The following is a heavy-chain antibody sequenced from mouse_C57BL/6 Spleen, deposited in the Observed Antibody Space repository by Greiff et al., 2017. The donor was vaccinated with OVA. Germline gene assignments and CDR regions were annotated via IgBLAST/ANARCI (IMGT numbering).Heavy chain of an antibody. V-gene: IGHV1-82*01. CDR3: ARDSSGYGAMDY. D-gene: IGHD3-2*02. CDR1: GYAFSSSW. CDR2: IYPGDGDT. Sequence: QVQLQQSGPELVKPGASVKISCKASGYAFSSSWMNWVKQRPGKGLEWIGRIYPGDGDTNYNGKFKGKATLTADKSSSTAYLQRSSLTSEDSAVYFCARDSSGYGAMDYWGQGTSVTVSS. J-gene: IGHJ4*01.